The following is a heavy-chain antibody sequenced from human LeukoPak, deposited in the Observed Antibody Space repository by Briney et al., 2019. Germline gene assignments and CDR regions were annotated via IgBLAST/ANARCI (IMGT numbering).Heavy chain of an antibody. Sequence: GGSLRLSCAAPGFTFSSYWMSWVRQAPGKGLEWVANIKQDGSEKYYVDSVKGRFTISRDNAKNSLYLQMNSLRAEDTAVYYCAREDCSSTSCSIDYWGQGTLVTVSS. J-gene: IGHJ4*02. CDR1: GFTFSSYW. D-gene: IGHD2-2*01. CDR3: AREDCSSTSCSIDY. CDR2: IKQDGSEK. V-gene: IGHV3-7*01.